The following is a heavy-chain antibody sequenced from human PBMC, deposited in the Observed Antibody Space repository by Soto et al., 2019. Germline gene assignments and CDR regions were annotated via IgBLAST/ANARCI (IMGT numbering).Heavy chain of an antibody. Sequence: QVQLQESGPGLVKPSQTLSLTCTVSGGSISSGGYYWSWIRQHPGKGLVWIGYIYYSGSTYYNPSLKSRVTKSVDTSKNQCSLKLSSVTAADTAVYYCARGRGEGSSWYGSFDYWGQGTLVTVSS. CDR2: IYYSGST. V-gene: IGHV4-31*03. CDR1: GGSISSGGYY. J-gene: IGHJ4*02. D-gene: IGHD6-13*01. CDR3: ARGRGEGSSWYGSFDY.